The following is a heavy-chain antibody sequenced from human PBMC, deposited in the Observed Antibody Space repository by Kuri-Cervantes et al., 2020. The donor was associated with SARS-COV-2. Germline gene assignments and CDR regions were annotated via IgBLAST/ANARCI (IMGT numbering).Heavy chain of an antibody. V-gene: IGHV1-69*06. CDR1: GYTFTSYG. J-gene: IGHJ5*02. CDR3: ARGLDHLTFNYDFWSGWFDP. Sequence: SVKVSCKASGYTFTSYGISWVRQAPGQGLEWMGGIIPIFGTANYAQKFQGRVTLTADKSTSTAYMELSSLRSEDTAVYYCARGLDHLTFNYDFWSGWFDPWGQGTLVTVSS. CDR2: IIPIFGTA. D-gene: IGHD3-3*01.